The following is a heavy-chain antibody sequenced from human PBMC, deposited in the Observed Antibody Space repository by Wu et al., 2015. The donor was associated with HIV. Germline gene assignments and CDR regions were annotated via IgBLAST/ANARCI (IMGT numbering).Heavy chain of an antibody. V-gene: IGHV1-69*13. CDR2: IIPILRTA. CDR1: GGTFTSHP. J-gene: IGHJ4*02. D-gene: IGHD3-22*01. Sequence: QVQLEQSGAEVKKPGSSVRVSCKIFGGNPGGTFTSHPISWVRQAPGQGLEWMGGIIPILRTANYAQKFQGRVTITADELTTTAYMELTNLRLEDTAVYFCARDLTYYYDNSGYYRLDFWGQGTLVTVSS. CDR3: ARDLTYYYDNSGYYRLDF.